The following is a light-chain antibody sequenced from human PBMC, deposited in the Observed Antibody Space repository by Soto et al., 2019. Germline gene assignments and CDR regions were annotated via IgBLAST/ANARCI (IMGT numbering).Light chain of an antibody. CDR3: GTWDSSLTIGVI. CDR1: SSNVGKNF. J-gene: IGLJ2*01. CDR2: DNQ. Sequence: QSVLTQPPSVSAAPGQKVSISCSGSSSNVGKNFVSWYQHVPGKAPKLLIYDNQKRPSGIPDRFSASKSGTLATLGITGLQTGDEADYYCGTWDSSLTIGVIFGGGTKVTVL. V-gene: IGLV1-51*01.